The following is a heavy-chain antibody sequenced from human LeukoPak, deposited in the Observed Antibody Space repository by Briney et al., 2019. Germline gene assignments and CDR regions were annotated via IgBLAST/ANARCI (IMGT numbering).Heavy chain of an antibody. V-gene: IGHV1-46*01. D-gene: IGHD3-10*01. CDR1: GYTFTSYY. Sequence: ASVKVSCKASGYTFTSYYMHWVRQAPGQGLEWMGIINPSGGSTSYAQKFQGRVTMTRDTSTSTVYMELSSLRSEDTAVYYCARDLVVRGVITVNWFDPWGQGTLVTVSS. CDR3: ARDLVVRGVITVNWFDP. J-gene: IGHJ5*02. CDR2: INPSGGST.